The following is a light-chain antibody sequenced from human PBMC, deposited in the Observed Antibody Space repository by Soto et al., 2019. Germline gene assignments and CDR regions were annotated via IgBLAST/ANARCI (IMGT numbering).Light chain of an antibody. V-gene: IGLV2-23*01. J-gene: IGLJ2*01. CDR2: EGS. CDR1: SSDIGSYDL. Sequence: QSVLTQPASVSGSPGQSITISCTGTSSDIGSYDLVSWYQHHPARAPKLIIYEGSKRPSGVSMRFSGSKSGYTASLTISGLQAEDEADYFCCSYEGSVNYVVFGGGTKLTVL. CDR3: CSYEGSVNYVV.